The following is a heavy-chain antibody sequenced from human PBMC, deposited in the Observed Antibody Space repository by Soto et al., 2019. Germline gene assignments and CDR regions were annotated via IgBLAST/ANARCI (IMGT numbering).Heavy chain of an antibody. V-gene: IGHV4-59*01. D-gene: IGHD2-21*02. J-gene: IGHJ6*02. CDR1: GGSISSYY. CDR2: MYNTGST. Sequence: SETLSLTCTVPGGSISSYYWSWIRRPPGKGLEWIGYMYNTGSTIYNPSLKSRVTISVDTSKNQFSLKLNSVTAADTAVYYCARDLWGYCGADCYPLDVWGQGTTVTVS. CDR3: ARDLWGYCGADCYPLDV.